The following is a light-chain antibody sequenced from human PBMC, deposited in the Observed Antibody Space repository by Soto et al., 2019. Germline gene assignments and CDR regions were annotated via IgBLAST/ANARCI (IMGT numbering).Light chain of an antibody. CDR3: QQYSNLIT. J-gene: IGKJ5*01. Sequence: IQMTQSPSSLSASVGDRVTITCRASQSISTFLNWYQQKLGKAPKLLIYDASNLETGVPSRFSGSGSGTYFSFTISSLQPEDFATYYCQQYSNLITFGHVTRLEI. V-gene: IGKV1-33*01. CDR2: DAS. CDR1: QSISTF.